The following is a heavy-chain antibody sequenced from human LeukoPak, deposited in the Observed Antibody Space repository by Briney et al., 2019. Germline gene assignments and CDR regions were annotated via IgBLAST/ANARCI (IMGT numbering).Heavy chain of an antibody. V-gene: IGHV3-23*01. J-gene: IGHJ4*02. Sequence: GGSLRLSCAASGFTFSSYAMSWVRQAPGKGLEWVSAISGGGDFIYYADSVKGRFTISRDNSKNTLYLQMNSLRAEDTAVYYCARVISRAVAGTFDYWGQGTLVTVSS. CDR2: ISGGGDFI. D-gene: IGHD6-19*01. CDR3: ARVISRAVAGTFDY. CDR1: GFTFSSYA.